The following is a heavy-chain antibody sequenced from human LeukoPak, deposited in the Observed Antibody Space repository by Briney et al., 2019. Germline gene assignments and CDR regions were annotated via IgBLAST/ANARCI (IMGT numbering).Heavy chain of an antibody. D-gene: IGHD3-16*02. CDR3: ARVQLAYDYAWGSYRYLGYFDY. J-gene: IGHJ4*02. V-gene: IGHV4-34*01. CDR2: INHSGST. Sequence: PSETLSLTCAVYGGSFSGYYWSWIRQPPGKGLEWIGEINHSGSTNYNPSLKSRVTISVDTSKNQFSLKLSSVTAADTAVYYCARVQLAYDYAWGSYRYLGYFDYWGQGTLVTVSS. CDR1: GGSFSGYY.